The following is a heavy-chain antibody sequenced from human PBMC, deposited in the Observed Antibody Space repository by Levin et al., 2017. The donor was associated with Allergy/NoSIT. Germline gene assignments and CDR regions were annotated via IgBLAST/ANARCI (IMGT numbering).Heavy chain of an antibody. CDR2: INPNSGGT. V-gene: IGHV1-2*02. CDR1: GYTFTGYY. J-gene: IGHJ4*02. CDR3: ATDTRIGYCSGGSCYSAGLDY. Sequence: GESLKISCKASGYTFTGYYMHWVRQAPGQGLEWMGWINPNSGGTNYAQKFQGRVTMTRDTSISTAYMELSRLRYDDTAVYYCATDTRIGYCSGGSCYSAGLDYWGQGTLVTVSS. D-gene: IGHD2-15*01.